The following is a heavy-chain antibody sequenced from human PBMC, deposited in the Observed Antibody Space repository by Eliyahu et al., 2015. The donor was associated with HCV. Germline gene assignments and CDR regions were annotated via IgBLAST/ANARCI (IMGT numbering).Heavy chain of an antibody. CDR2: ISYDGSNK. Sequence: QVQLVESGGGVVQPGRSLRLSCAASGFTFSSYGMHWVRQAPGKGLEWVAVISYDGSNKYYADSVKGRFTISRDNSKNTLFLQMNSLRADDTAVYYCAKDSPYCGGDCNPDYWGQGTLVTVSS. J-gene: IGHJ4*02. V-gene: IGHV3-30*18. D-gene: IGHD2-21*02. CDR1: GFTFSSYG. CDR3: AKDSPYCGGDCNPDY.